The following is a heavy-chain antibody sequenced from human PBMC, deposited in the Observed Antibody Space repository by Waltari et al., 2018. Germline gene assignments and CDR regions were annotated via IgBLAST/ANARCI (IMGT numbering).Heavy chain of an antibody. CDR3: AREVVPAATIVVNWFDP. CDR1: GYTFTNYA. V-gene: IGHV7-4-1*02. J-gene: IGHJ5*02. D-gene: IGHD2-2*01. Sequence: QVQLVQSGSELKKPGASVKVSCKASGYTFTNYAINWLRQAPGQGLELMGWTNTNTGNPTYVQGFTGRFVVSLDTSVSTAYLQINSLKADDTAVYYCAREVVPAATIVVNWFDPWGQGTLVTVSS. CDR2: TNTNTGNP.